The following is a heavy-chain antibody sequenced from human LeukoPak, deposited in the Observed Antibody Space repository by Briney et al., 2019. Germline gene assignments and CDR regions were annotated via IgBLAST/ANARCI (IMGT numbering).Heavy chain of an antibody. Sequence: ASVKVSCKASGYTFIYYDMNWVRRATGQGLEWMGGMSPKTGDTGYAQKFQGRITMTGNTSRNTAYMELRSLRSQHTATDYCPRGLRVGASNSFHPWPQGPLVPVPS. CDR2: MSPKTGDT. J-gene: IGHJ5*02. D-gene: IGHD2-21*01. CDR1: GYTFIYYD. V-gene: IGHV1-8*01. CDR3: PRGLRVGASNSFHP.